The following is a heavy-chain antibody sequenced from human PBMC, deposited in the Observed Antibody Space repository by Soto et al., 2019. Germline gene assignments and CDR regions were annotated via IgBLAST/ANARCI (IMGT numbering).Heavy chain of an antibody. CDR2: IVVGSGNT. V-gene: IGHV1-58*01. Sequence: QMQLVQSGPEVKKPGTSVKVSCKASGFTFTSSAVQWVRQARGQRLEWIGWIVVGSGNTNYAQKFQERVTITRDMSKSTAYMELSSRRSEDTAVYYCAADRLVGATEFAYGGRGPLVTVSS. J-gene: IGHJ4*02. CDR1: GFTFTSSA. CDR3: AADRLVGATEFAY. D-gene: IGHD1-26*01.